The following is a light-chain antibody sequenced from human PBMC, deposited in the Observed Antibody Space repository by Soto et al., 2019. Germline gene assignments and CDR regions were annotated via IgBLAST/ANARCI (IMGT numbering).Light chain of an antibody. J-gene: IGKJ1*01. CDR2: GTS. CDR3: QQYVTSPT. CDR1: QSVSSSH. V-gene: IGKV3-20*01. Sequence: EIVLTQSPGTLSLSPGERATLSCRASQSVSSSHLAWYQQKPGQAPRLLIYGTSIRATGVPDRFSGSGSGTDFTLTISRLEPEDLAVFYCQQYVTSPTFGQGTKVEIK.